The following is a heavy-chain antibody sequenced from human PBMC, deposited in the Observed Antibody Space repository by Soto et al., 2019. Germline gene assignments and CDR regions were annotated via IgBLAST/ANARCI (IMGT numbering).Heavy chain of an antibody. V-gene: IGHV1-69*13. Sequence: GDSVKVSCKASGGTFSSYAISRVRQAPGQGLEWMGGIIPIFGTANYAQKFQGRVTITADESTSTAYMELSSLRSEDTAVYYCARDRQDSSSSLVYWGQGTLVTVSS. CDR2: IIPIFGTA. J-gene: IGHJ4*02. D-gene: IGHD6-6*01. CDR3: ARDRQDSSSSLVY. CDR1: GGTFSSYA.